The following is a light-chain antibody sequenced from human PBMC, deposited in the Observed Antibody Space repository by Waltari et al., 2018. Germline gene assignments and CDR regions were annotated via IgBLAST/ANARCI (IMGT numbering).Light chain of an antibody. CDR3: SSYTTSDTLI. CDR2: GVT. J-gene: IGLJ2*01. Sequence: QSALTQPASVSGSPGQPLTISCTATSSDVGGYNYVSWYQQHPGGAPRLMIYGVTNPPSGVSIRFSGSKSGNTASLTISGLQPEDEAYYYCSSYTTSDTLIFAGGTKLTVL. V-gene: IGLV2-14*03. CDR1: SSDVGGYNY.